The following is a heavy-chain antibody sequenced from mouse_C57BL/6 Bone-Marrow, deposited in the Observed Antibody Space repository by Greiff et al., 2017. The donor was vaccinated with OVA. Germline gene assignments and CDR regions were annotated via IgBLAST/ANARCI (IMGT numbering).Heavy chain of an antibody. V-gene: IGHV5-15*01. CDR1: GFTFSDYG. Sequence: EVQGVESGGGLVQPGGSLKLSCAASGFTFSDYGMAWVRQAPRKGPEWVAFISNLAYSIYYADTVTGRFTISRENAKNTLYLEMSSLRSEDTAMYYCARPGYGSSYWYFDVWGTGTTVTVSS. CDR3: ARPGYGSSYWYFDV. J-gene: IGHJ1*03. D-gene: IGHD1-1*01. CDR2: ISNLAYSI.